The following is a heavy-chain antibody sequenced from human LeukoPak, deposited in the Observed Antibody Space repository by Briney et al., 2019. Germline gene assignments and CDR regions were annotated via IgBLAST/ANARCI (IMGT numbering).Heavy chain of an antibody. CDR3: ARTKYRLFIRDTKYYFDY. CDR2: IKQDGSEK. D-gene: IGHD2-21*01. Sequence: PGGSLRLSCAASGFTFSSYWMSWVRQAPGKGLEWVANIKQDGSEKYYVDSVKGRFTISRDNAKNSLYLQMNSLRAEDTAVYYCARTKYRLFIRDTKYYFDYWGQGTLVTVSS. CDR1: GFTFSSYW. V-gene: IGHV3-7*03. J-gene: IGHJ4*02.